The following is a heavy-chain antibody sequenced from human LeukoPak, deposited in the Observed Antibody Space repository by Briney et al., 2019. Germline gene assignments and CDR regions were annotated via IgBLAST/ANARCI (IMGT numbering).Heavy chain of an antibody. D-gene: IGHD1-1*01. V-gene: IGHV3-23*01. CDR3: AKRDSTGLHYFDY. J-gene: IGHJ4*02. Sequence: GGSLRLSCVASGFSFTNYPMSWLRQAAGKGLDGVSVIGKICTTYHADAVKGRFTISRDNYKSTLYLQMNSLRAEDTAVYYCAKRDSTGLHYFDYWGQGTLVTVSS. CDR1: GFSFTNYP. CDR2: IGKICTT.